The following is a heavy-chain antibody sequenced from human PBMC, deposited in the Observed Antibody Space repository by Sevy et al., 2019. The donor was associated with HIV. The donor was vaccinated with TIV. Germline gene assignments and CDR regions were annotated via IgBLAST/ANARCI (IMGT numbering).Heavy chain of an antibody. V-gene: IGHV4-59*01. CDR2: IYYSGST. J-gene: IGHJ4*02. D-gene: IGHD6-19*01. CDR3: AGAGGWYAPFDY. Sequence: SETLSLTCTVSGGSISSYYWSWIRQPPGKGLEWIGYIYYSGSTNYNPSLKSRVTISVDTSKNQFSLKLSSVTAADTAVYYCAGAGGWYAPFDYWGQGTLVTVSS. CDR1: GGSISSYY.